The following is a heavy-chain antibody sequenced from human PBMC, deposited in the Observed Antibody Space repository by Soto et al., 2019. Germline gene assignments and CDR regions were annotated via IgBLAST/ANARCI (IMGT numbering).Heavy chain of an antibody. CDR3: AKWNGYGDY. V-gene: IGHV3-23*01. D-gene: IGHD1-1*01. J-gene: IGHJ4*02. CDR1: GFSFSTYG. Sequence: ESGGGLVQPGGSLRLSCEVSGFSFSTYGVTWVRQAPGKGLEWVSGVSGGSGSTHYADSVKGRFTITGDNSKNTVYLQMNSLRVDDTAVYYCAKWNGYGDYWGQGTLVTVSS. CDR2: VSGGSGST.